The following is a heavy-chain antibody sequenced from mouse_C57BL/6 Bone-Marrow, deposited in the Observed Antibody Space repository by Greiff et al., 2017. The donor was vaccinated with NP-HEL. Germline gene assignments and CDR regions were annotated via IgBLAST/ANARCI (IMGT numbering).Heavy chain of an antibody. V-gene: IGHV1-72*01. D-gene: IGHD1-1*01. J-gene: IGHJ1*03. CDR1: GYTFTSYW. CDR3: ARYYYGSRGWYFDV. Sequence: QVQLQQPGADLVKPGASVKLSCKASGYTFTSYWMHWVKQRPGRGLEWIGRIDPNSGGTKFNEKFKTKATLTVDKPSSSAYMQLSSLTSEDSAVYECARYYYGSRGWYFDVWGRGTTVTVSS. CDR2: IDPNSGGT.